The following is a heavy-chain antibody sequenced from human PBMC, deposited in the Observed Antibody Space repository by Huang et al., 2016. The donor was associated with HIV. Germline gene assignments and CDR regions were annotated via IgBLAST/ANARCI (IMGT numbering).Heavy chain of an antibody. CDR2: IYWDDDK. V-gene: IGHV2-5*02. CDR1: GFSLTTSGVG. J-gene: IGHJ4*02. Sequence: QITLKESGPTLVKPTQTLTLTCTFSGFSLTTSGVGVGWIRQPPGKALEWLALIYWDDDKRYSPSLKTRLTITKDTSKNQVVLTMTNMDPVDTATYYCTHNVGPPVFPYWGQGTPVTVSS. CDR3: THNVGPPVFPY.